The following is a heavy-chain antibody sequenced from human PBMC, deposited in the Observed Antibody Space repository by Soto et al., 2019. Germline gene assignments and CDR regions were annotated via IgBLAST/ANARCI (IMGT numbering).Heavy chain of an antibody. CDR1: EFAGSSYS. D-gene: IGHD2-21*01. CDR2: MSFDGNSK. CDR3: NSGPSMIADDDFEY. Sequence: LGLPCAASEFAGSSYSMHWVRQAPGKGLEWVAAMSFDGNSKYLEDSVKGRFKNSRDTSKNTWSLEMESLGVEDSALYHSNSGPSMIADDDFEYWGQGTQVTVSS. V-gene: IGHV3-30-3*01. J-gene: IGHJ4*02.